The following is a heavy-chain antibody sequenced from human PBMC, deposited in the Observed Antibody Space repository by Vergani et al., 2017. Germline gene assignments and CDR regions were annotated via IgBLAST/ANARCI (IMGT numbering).Heavy chain of an antibody. V-gene: IGHV4-39*07. Sequence: QLQLQESGPGLVKPSETLSLTCTVSGGSISSSSYYWGWLRQPPGKGLEWIGSIYYSGSTYYNPSLKRRVTISVDTSKNQFSLKLSSVTAADTAVYYCARDPGSKYGRTRFDYWGQGTLVTVSS. CDR2: IYYSGST. J-gene: IGHJ4*02. D-gene: IGHD3-10*01. CDR3: ARDPGSKYGRTRFDY. CDR1: GGSISSSSYY.